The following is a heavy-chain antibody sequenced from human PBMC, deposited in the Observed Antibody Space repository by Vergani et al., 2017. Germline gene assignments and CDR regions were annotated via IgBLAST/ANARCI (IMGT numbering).Heavy chain of an antibody. J-gene: IGHJ5*02. CDR2: ISYDGSNK. V-gene: IGHV3-30*04. Sequence: QVQLVESGGGVVQPGRSLRLSCAASGFTFSSYAMHWVRQAPGKGLEWVAVISYDGSNKYYADSVKGRFTISRDNSKNTLYLQMNSLSAEDTAVYYCARDTRPHTIFGGFDPWGQGTLVTVSS. CDR3: ARDTRPHTIFGGFDP. D-gene: IGHD3-3*01. CDR1: GFTFSSYA.